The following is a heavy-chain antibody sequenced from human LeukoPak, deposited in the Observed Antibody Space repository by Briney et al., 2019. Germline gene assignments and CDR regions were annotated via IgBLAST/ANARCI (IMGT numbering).Heavy chain of an antibody. Sequence: PGASVKVSCKASGYTFTGYYMHWVRQAPGQGLEWMEWISGYNGNANYAQKLQGRVTMTTDTSTSTAYMELRSLRSDDTAVYYCARAKGRFGELFDTFDIWGQGTMVTVSS. CDR1: GYTFTGYY. J-gene: IGHJ3*02. V-gene: IGHV1-18*04. CDR2: ISGYNGNA. CDR3: ARAKGRFGELFDTFDI. D-gene: IGHD3-10*01.